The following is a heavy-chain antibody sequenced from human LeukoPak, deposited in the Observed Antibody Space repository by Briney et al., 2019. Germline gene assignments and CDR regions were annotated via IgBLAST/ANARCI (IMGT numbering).Heavy chain of an antibody. Sequence: PGGSPRLSCAASGFTFSSYSMNWVRQAPGKGLEWVSSISSSSSYIYYADSVKGRFTISRDNAKNSLYLQMNSLRAEDTAVYYCARDGYGSGSADYWGQGTLVTVSS. CDR1: GFTFSSYS. D-gene: IGHD3-10*01. J-gene: IGHJ4*02. V-gene: IGHV3-21*01. CDR2: ISSSSSYI. CDR3: ARDGYGSGSADY.